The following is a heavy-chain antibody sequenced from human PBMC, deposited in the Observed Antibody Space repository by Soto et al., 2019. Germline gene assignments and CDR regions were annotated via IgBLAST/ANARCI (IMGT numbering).Heavy chain of an antibody. V-gene: IGHV4-59*11. D-gene: IGHD4-4*01. CDR2: IDYSGST. CDR3: ARGLTNMDY. CDR1: GGSISSHY. Sequence: SETLSLTCTVSGGSISSHYWSWIRQSPGKGMEWIGNIDYSGSTNYNPSLKSRVTISVDTSKKQFSLKLRSVTGADTAVYYCARGLTNMDYWGQGTLVTVSS. J-gene: IGHJ4*02.